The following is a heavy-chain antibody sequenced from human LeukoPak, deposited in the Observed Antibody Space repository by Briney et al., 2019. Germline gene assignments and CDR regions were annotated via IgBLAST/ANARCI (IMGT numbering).Heavy chain of an antibody. CDR1: GFXFSGYG. D-gene: IGHD2-2*01. V-gene: IGHV3-48*02. CDR2: ISNGNTE. Sequence: PGGSLRLSCAASGFXFSGYGMNWVRLAPGKGLEWVSMISNGNTEHYADSVKGRFTVSRDNARNSAYLQMNSLRDEDTAMYYCARDYGYCRGNTCYASFDYWGHGSLVTVSS. CDR3: ARDYGYCRGNTCYASFDY. J-gene: IGHJ4*01.